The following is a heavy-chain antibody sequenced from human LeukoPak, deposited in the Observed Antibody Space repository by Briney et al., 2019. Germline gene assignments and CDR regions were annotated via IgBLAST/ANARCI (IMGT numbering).Heavy chain of an antibody. CDR2: ISGSGDST. V-gene: IGHV3-23*01. CDR3: AKDREWERVPCAFDI. Sequence: GGSLRLSCSASGFTFNNYGMSRVRQAPGKGLEWVSSISGSGDSTYYADSVKGLFTISRDNSKNTLYLQMNSLRAEDTAVYYCAKDREWERVPCAFDIWGQGTMVTVSS. D-gene: IGHD1-26*01. J-gene: IGHJ3*02. CDR1: GFTFNNYG.